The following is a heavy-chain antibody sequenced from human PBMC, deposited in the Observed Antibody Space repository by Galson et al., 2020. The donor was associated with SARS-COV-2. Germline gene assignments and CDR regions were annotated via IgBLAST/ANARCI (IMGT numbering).Heavy chain of an antibody. CDR1: GFSFTDYY. J-gene: IGHJ4*02. CDR3: TRHRGMLEWLLSLDY. D-gene: IGHD3-3*01. Sequence: GGSLRLSCAASGFSFTDYYMSWIRQAPGKGLEWISYISGSGVATYYADSVKGRFTISRDNAKNSLSLEMNTLRAEDTAVYYCTRHRGMLEWLLSLDYWGQGTPVTVSS. V-gene: IGHV3-11*01. CDR2: ISGSGVAT.